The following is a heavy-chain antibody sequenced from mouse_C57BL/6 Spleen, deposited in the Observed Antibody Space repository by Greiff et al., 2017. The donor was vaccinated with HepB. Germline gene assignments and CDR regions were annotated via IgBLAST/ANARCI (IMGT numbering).Heavy chain of an antibody. CDR1: GYAFSSSW. CDR2: IYPGDGDT. D-gene: IGHD2-2*01. Sequence: VQLQQSGPELVKPGASVKISCKASGYAFSSSWMNWVKQRPGKGLEWIGRIYPGDGDTNYNGKFKGKATLTADKSSSTAYMQLSSLTSEDSAVYFCARFLHYGYDGGYFDYWGQGTTLTVSS. CDR3: ARFLHYGYDGGYFDY. V-gene: IGHV1-82*01. J-gene: IGHJ2*01.